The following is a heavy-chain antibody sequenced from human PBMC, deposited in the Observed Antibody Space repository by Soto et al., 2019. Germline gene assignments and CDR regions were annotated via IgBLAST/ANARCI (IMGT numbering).Heavy chain of an antibody. CDR2: SSGSGDST. J-gene: IGHJ4*02. Sequence: EVQLLESGGGLVQPGGSLRLSCAASGFTFSSYAMSWVRQAPGKGLEWFSASSGSGDSTYYADSVKGRFTISRDNSKNTLYLQMNSLRAEDTAVYYCAKDLEGIGSGSLWGQGTLVTVSS. CDR1: GFTFSSYA. CDR3: AKDLEGIGSGSL. V-gene: IGHV3-23*01. D-gene: IGHD3-10*01.